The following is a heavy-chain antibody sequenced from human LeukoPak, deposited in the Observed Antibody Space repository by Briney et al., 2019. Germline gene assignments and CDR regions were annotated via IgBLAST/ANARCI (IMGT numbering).Heavy chain of an antibody. Sequence: SETLSLTCTVSGGSISSGSYYWSWIRQPAGKGLEWIGRIYTSGSTNYNPSLKSRVTISVDTSKNQFSLKLSSVTAADTAVYYCARALPDWFDPWGQGTPVTVSS. CDR3: ARALPDWFDP. CDR1: GGSISSGSYY. V-gene: IGHV4-61*02. CDR2: IYTSGST. J-gene: IGHJ5*02.